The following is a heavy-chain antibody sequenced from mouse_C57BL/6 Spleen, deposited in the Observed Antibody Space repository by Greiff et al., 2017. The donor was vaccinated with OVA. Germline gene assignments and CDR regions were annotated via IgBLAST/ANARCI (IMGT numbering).Heavy chain of an antibody. J-gene: IGHJ3*01. D-gene: IGHD2-4*01. V-gene: IGHV5-4*01. CDR3: ARENDYDGPWFAY. CDR1: GFTFSSYA. Sequence: DVQLVESGGGLVKPGGSLKLSCAASGFTFSSYAMSWVRQTPEKRLEWVATISDGGSYTYYPDNVKGRFTISRDNAKNNLYLQMSHLKSEDTAMYYCARENDYDGPWFAYWGQGTLVTVSA. CDR2: ISDGGSYT.